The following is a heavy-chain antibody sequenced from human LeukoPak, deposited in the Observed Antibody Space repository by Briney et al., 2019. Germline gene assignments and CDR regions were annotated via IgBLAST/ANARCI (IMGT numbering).Heavy chain of an antibody. V-gene: IGHV3-7*01. CDR1: GFTFSSYW. CDR2: IKQDGSEK. D-gene: IGHD3-10*01. Sequence: QPRGSLRLSCAAAGFTFSSYWMSWVRQAPGKGLEWVANIKQDGSEKYYVDSVKGRFTNSRDNAKNSLYLQMNSLRAEDTAVYYCARDPPRGRFPDYWGQGTLVTVSS. CDR3: ARDPPRGRFPDY. J-gene: IGHJ4*02.